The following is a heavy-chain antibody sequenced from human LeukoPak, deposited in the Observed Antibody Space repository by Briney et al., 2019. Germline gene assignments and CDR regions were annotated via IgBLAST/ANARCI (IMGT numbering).Heavy chain of an antibody. CDR2: INWNGGST. CDR1: GFTYADYG. Sequence: GGSLRLSCASSGFTYADYGISWVRQAPGKGLEKHSAINWNGGSTGYADTVKGRFTISRDNVKNCLYLKLNSVRAEQTAFNYFPGNVVAPAATLNNWGHGTLVTVSS. J-gene: IGHJ4*01. D-gene: IGHD2-2*01. CDR3: PGNVVAPAATLNN. V-gene: IGHV3-20*04.